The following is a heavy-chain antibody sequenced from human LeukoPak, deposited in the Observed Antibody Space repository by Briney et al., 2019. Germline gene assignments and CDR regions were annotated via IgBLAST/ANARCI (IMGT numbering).Heavy chain of an antibody. CDR3: AKDPMVRGATYDN. D-gene: IGHD3-10*01. CDR2: IGDSGRNT. J-gene: IGHJ4*02. CDR1: GFTFSSYA. Sequence: GGSLRLSCAASGFTFSSYAMTWVRQAPGKGLEWVSAIGDSGRNTYYADSVRGRFTIPRDNSKNTLFLQMNSLRADNTAIYYCAKDPMVRGATYDNWGQGTLVTVSS. V-gene: IGHV3-23*01.